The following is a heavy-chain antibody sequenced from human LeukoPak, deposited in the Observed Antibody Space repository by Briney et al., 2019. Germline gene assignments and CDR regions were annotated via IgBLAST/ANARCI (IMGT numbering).Heavy chain of an antibody. Sequence: SETLSLTCGVSGYSVSRGYYWAWIRQPPGKGLEWIGTIYHTGSTYYNPSLESRVTISVDTSKNEFSLNLNSVTAADTAVYYCARAGWIITSGIDYWGQGALVTVSS. CDR1: GYSVSRGYY. D-gene: IGHD3-10*01. CDR2: IYHTGST. V-gene: IGHV4-38-2*01. J-gene: IGHJ4*02. CDR3: ARAGWIITSGIDY.